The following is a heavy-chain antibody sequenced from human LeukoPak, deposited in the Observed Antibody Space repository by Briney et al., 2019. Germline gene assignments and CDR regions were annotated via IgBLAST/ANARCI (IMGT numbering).Heavy chain of an antibody. V-gene: IGHV1-69*13. D-gene: IGHD6-6*01. CDR3: ASDSSSFDY. J-gene: IGHJ4*02. CDR1: GYTFTSYY. Sequence: GASVKVSCKASGYTFTSYYMHWVRQAPGQGLEWMGGIIPIFGTANYAQKFQGRVTITADESTSTAYMELSSLRSEDTAVYYCASDSSSFDYWGQGTLVTVSS. CDR2: IIPIFGTA.